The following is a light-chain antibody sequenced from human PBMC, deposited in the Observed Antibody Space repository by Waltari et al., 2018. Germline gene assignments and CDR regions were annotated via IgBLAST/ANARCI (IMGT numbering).Light chain of an antibody. CDR2: DAS. V-gene: IGKV3-20*01. Sequence: ELVLTQSPGPLSLSPGERATLSCRASQTFTRYLAWYQHKPGPAPRLLIYDASTRAAGIADRFSGSGFGTDFTLTISRLEPEDSAVYYCQHYVRLPVTFGQGTKVEIK. CDR1: QTFTRY. J-gene: IGKJ1*01. CDR3: QHYVRLPVT.